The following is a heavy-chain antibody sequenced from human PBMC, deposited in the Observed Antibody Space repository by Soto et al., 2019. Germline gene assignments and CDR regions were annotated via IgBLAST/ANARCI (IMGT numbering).Heavy chain of an antibody. J-gene: IGHJ6*02. CDR2: ISDIAYT. CDR1: GGSITHTDNHH. V-gene: IGHV4-59*08. CDR3: ARQGFGVLHGLVDV. D-gene: IGHD3-10*01. Sequence: SEAHSLRCTVSGGSITHTDNHHCSYFRLPPGKGLEWIGYISDIAYTSYNPSLKGRVSISVDTSKNQFSLTLTSVTAADTAVYYCARQGFGVLHGLVDVWGQGTTVT.